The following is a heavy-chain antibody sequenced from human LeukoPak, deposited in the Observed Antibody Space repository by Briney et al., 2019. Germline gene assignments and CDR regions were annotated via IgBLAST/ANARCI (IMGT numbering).Heavy chain of an antibody. CDR3: ARVRVAGTWYFDL. J-gene: IGHJ2*01. V-gene: IGHV3-30*02. D-gene: IGHD6-19*01. CDR2: IRYDGSNK. Sequence: PGGSLRLSCAASGFTFSSYGMHWVRQAPGKGLEWVAFIRYDGSNKYYADSVKGRFTISRDNSKNTLYLQMNSLRAEDTAVYYCARVRVAGTWYFDLWGRGTLVTVSS. CDR1: GFTFSSYG.